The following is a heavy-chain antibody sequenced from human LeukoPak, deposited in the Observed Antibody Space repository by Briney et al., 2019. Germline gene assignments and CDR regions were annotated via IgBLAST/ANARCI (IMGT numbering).Heavy chain of an antibody. Sequence: SETLSLTCTVSGGSIRGHYWSWIRQPPGKGLEWIGFVYSSGHTNYDPSLESRVTISVDTSETQFSLKLSSVAAADTAVYYCARGGYTYGYYYYYMDVWGKGTTVTVSS. J-gene: IGHJ6*03. CDR2: VYSSGHT. CDR3: ARGGYTYGYYYYYMDV. V-gene: IGHV4-4*09. D-gene: IGHD5-18*01. CDR1: GGSIRGHY.